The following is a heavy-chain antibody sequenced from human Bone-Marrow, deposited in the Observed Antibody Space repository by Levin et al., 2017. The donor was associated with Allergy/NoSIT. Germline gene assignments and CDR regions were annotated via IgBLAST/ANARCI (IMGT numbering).Heavy chain of an antibody. V-gene: IGHV4-4*02. Sequence: KPSETLSLTCAVSHASISSTNWWSWVRQPPGKGLEWIGEIFHSGTANYNPSLKIRVTMSVDRSKNEFYMNLTSITAADTAVYFCAVVGGNSAAFFHWGQGTLVTVSS. D-gene: IGHD4-23*01. CDR1: HASISSTNW. CDR2: IFHSGTA. J-gene: IGHJ4*02. CDR3: AVVGGNSAAFFH.